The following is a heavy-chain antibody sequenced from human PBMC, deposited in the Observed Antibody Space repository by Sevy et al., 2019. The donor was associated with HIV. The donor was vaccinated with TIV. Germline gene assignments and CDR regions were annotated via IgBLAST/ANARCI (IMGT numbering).Heavy chain of an antibody. D-gene: IGHD6-19*01. CDR2: ISSSSSYI. J-gene: IGHJ4*02. CDR3: ARFSSGWGLDY. V-gene: IGHV3-21*01. CDR1: GFTFSSYS. Sequence: GGSLRLSCAASGFTFSSYSMNWVRQAPGKGLEWVSSISSSSSYIYYADSVKGRFTISRDNAKNSLYLQMNSLGAEDTAVYYCARFSSGWGLDYWGQGTLVTVSS.